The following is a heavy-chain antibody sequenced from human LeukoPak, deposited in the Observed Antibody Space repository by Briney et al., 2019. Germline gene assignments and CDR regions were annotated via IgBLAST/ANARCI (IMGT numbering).Heavy chain of an antibody. D-gene: IGHD3-9*01. J-gene: IGHJ5*02. CDR2: INPSGGST. CDR3: ARGPHLRYFDWLLSQYNWFDP. Sequence: ASVKVSCKASGYTFTDYYMHWVRQAPGQGLEWMGLINPSGGSTSYAQRFQGRVTMTRDMSTSTVYMELSSLRSDDTAVYYCARGPHLRYFDWLLSQYNWFDPWGQGTLVTVSS. CDR1: GYTFTDYY. V-gene: IGHV1-46*01.